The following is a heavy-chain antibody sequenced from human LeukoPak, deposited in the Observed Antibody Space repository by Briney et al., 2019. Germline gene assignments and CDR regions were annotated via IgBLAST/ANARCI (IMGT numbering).Heavy chain of an antibody. CDR2: ISGSGTYI. CDR3: ARAYFYDTSGYYYGY. Sequence: PGGSLRLSCAASGFTFNTYSMTWVRQAPGKGLEWVSSISGSGTYIYYADSVKGRFTISRDNAKNSLYLQMNGLRAGDTAVYYCARAYFYDTSGYYYGYWGQGTLVTVSS. D-gene: IGHD3-22*01. CDR1: GFTFNTYS. J-gene: IGHJ4*02. V-gene: IGHV3-21*01.